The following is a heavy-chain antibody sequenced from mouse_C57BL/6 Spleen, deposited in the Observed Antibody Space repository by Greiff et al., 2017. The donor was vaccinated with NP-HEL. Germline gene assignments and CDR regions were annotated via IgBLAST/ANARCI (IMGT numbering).Heavy chain of an antibody. Sequence: VHLVESGPGLVAPSQSLSITCTVSGFSFTSYAISWVRQPPGKGLEWLGVIWTGGGTNYNSALKSRLSISKDNSKSQVFLKMNSLQTDDTARYYGAREDDYEGSSFFAYWGQGTLVTVSA. CDR3: AREDDYEGSSFFAY. CDR1: GFSFTSYA. D-gene: IGHD1-1*01. CDR2: IWTGGGT. J-gene: IGHJ3*01. V-gene: IGHV2-9-1*01.